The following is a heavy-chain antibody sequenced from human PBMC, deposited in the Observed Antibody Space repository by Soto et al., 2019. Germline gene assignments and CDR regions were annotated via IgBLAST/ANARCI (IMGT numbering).Heavy chain of an antibody. J-gene: IGHJ6*02. V-gene: IGHV3-21*01. CDR3: ARDYEFGDFWSGYYRSFYYGMDV. CDR1: GFTFSSYS. CDR2: ISSSSSYI. D-gene: IGHD3-3*01. Sequence: KPGGSLRLSCAASGFTFSSYSMNWVRQAPGKGLEWVSSISSSSSYIYYADSVKGRFTISRDNAKNSLYLQMNSLRAEDTAVYYCARDYEFGDFWSGYYRSFYYGMDVWGQGTTVTVSS.